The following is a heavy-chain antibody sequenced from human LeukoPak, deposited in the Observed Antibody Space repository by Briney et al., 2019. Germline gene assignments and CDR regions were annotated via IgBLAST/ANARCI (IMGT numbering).Heavy chain of an antibody. V-gene: IGHV4-59*08. CDR3: ARHWLDSGTPDRFDY. CDR1: GGSISSYY. CDR2: IYYSGST. J-gene: IGHJ4*02. D-gene: IGHD3-10*01. Sequence: SETLSLTCTVSGGSISSYYWSWIRQPPGKGLEWIGYIYYSGSTNYNPSLKSRVTISVDTSKNQFSLKLNSVTAADTAVYYCARHWLDSGTPDRFDYWGQGTLVTVSS.